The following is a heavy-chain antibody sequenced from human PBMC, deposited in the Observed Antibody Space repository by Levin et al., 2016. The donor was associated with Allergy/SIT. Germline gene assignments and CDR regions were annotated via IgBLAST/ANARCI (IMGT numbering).Heavy chain of an antibody. J-gene: IGHJ4*02. CDR3: VKEYFENYYGSGTPTFDH. Sequence: GESLKISCAASGFLFSNYGMHWVRQTPGKGLEWVAGISYDGSNRYFADSVKGRFTISRDNSKNTLSLHVNSLRVEDTAVYYCVKEYFENYYGSGTPTFDHWGQGTLVTVSS. D-gene: IGHD3-10*01. CDR2: ISYDGSNR. CDR1: GFLFSNYG. V-gene: IGHV3-30*18.